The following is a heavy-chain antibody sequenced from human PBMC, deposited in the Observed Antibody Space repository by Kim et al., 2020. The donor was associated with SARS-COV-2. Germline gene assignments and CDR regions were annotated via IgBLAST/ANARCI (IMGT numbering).Heavy chain of an antibody. CDR1: GGSISSSSYY. Sequence: SETLSLTCTVSGGSISSSSYYWGWIRQPPGKGLEWIGSIYYSGSTYYNPSLKSRVTISVDTSKNQFSLKLSSVTAADTAVYYCARPEKGNSSSRDGGGSVDYWGQGTLVTVSS. V-gene: IGHV4-39*01. J-gene: IGHJ4*02. CDR3: ARPEKGNSSSRDGGGSVDY. D-gene: IGHD6-13*01. CDR2: IYYSGST.